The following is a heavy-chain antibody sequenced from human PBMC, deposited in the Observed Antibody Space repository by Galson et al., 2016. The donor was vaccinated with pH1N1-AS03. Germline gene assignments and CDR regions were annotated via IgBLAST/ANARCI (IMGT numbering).Heavy chain of an antibody. D-gene: IGHD1-26*01. J-gene: IGHJ4*02. CDR1: GDTFNDNA. CDR2: VNLGNSNT. Sequence: SVKVSCKASGDTFNDNALHWVRQAPGKSLEWMGWVNLGNSNTTYSQRFQDRVIITMDTSANTAYMELRDLTSEDTAVFYCARSGDKWELQHWGQGTLVTVSS. V-gene: IGHV1-3*01. CDR3: ARSGDKWELQH.